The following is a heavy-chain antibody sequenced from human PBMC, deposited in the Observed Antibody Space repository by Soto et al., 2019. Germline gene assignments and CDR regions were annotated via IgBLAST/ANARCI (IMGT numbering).Heavy chain of an antibody. Sequence: EVQLVESGGGLVQPGGSLRLSCAASGVTITSNYMSWVRQAPGKGLEWVSIVYTGGSAYYADSVKGRFTISRHDAKNTVYLQMNSLRVEDTAVYYCARGRSAWFYYLDYWGQGTLVTVSS. CDR3: ARGRSAWFYYLDY. V-gene: IGHV3-53*04. D-gene: IGHD6-19*01. CDR2: VYTGGSA. CDR1: GVTITSNY. J-gene: IGHJ4*02.